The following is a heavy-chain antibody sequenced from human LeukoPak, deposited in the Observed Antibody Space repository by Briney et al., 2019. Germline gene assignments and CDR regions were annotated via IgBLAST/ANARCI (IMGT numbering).Heavy chain of an antibody. D-gene: IGHD3-22*01. CDR3: ASFFTYYYDSSGFL. V-gene: IGHV4-31*03. CDR2: IYYSGST. Sequence: SQTLSLTCTVSGGSISSGGYYWSWIRQHPGKGLEWIGYIYYSGSTYYNPSLKSRVTISVDTSKNKFSLKLSPVTAADTAVYYCASFFTYYYDSSGFLWGQGTLVTVSS. J-gene: IGHJ4*02. CDR1: GGSISSGGYY.